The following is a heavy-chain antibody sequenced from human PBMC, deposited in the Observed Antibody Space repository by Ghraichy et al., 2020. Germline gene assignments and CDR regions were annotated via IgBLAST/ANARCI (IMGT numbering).Heavy chain of an antibody. CDR2: TKFDGSST. J-gene: IGHJ4*02. D-gene: IGHD6-19*01. CDR3: ARGHRGWYGFYY. Sequence: GESLNISCAASGFTLSDYWMHWVRQAPGKGLVWVSRTKFDGSSTYYADSVKGRFIISRDNARNTVSLQMNSLRGDDTAVYFCARGHRGWYGFYYWGQGTLVTVAS. CDR1: GFTLSDYW. V-gene: IGHV3-74*01.